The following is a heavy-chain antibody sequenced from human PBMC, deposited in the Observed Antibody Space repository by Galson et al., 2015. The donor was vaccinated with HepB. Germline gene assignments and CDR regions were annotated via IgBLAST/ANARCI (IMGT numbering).Heavy chain of an antibody. CDR2: INPSGGST. CDR1: GYTFTIYY. J-gene: IGHJ4*02. D-gene: IGHD3-9*01. Sequence: SVKVSCKASGYTFTIYYMHWVRQAPGQGLEWMGIINPSGGSTSYAQKLQGRVTMTRDTSTSTVYMELSSLRSEDTAVYYCARKASLTGFDYWGQGTLVTVSS. V-gene: IGHV1-46*04. CDR3: ARKASLTGFDY.